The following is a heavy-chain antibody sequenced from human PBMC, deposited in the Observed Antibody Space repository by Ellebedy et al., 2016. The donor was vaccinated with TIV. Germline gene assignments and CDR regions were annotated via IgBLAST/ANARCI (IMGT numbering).Heavy chain of an antibody. J-gene: IGHJ4*02. D-gene: IGHD3-10*01. CDR3: ARGGVRSYFDY. V-gene: IGHV1-3*01. Sequence: ASVKVSXXASGYTFTSYAMHWVRQAPGQRLEWMGWINAGNGNTKYSQKFQGRVTITRDTSASTAYMELSSLRSEDTAVYYCARGGVRSYFDYWGQGTLVTVSS. CDR2: INAGNGNT. CDR1: GYTFTSYA.